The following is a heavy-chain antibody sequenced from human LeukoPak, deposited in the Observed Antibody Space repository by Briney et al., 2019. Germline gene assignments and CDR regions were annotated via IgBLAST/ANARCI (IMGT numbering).Heavy chain of an antibody. CDR2: ISSSSSYI. V-gene: IGHV3-21*01. D-gene: IGHD6-19*01. J-gene: IGHJ3*02. CDR3: ARETHSGWDDAFDI. CDR1: GFTFSSYS. Sequence: PGRSLRLSCAASGFTFSSYSMNWVRQAPGKGLEWVSSISSSSSYIYYADSVKGRFTISRDNAKNSLYLQMNSLRAEDTAVYYCARETHSGWDDAFDIWGQGTMVTVSS.